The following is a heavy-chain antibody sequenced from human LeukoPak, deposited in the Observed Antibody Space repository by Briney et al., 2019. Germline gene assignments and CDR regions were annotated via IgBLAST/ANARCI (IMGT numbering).Heavy chain of an antibody. D-gene: IGHD1-26*01. V-gene: IGHV3-48*02. CDR3: ARGGSGNFYY. CDR2: VSYSSSTI. J-gene: IGHJ4*02. CDR1: GFTFSSYS. Sequence: GGSLRLSCAASGFTFSSYSMNWVRQAPGKGLEWISYVSYSSSTIYYADSVKGRFTISRDNAKNSLYLQMNSLRDEDTAVYYCARGGSGNFYYWGQGTLVTVSS.